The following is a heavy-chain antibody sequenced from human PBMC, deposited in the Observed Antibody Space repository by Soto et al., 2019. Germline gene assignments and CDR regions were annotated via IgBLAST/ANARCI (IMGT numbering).Heavy chain of an antibody. CDR1: GYTLTELS. J-gene: IGHJ6*02. CDR3: ATDLPGVTMVRGVEDYYYGMDV. V-gene: IGHV1-24*01. CDR2: FDPEDGET. Sequence: QVQLVQSGAEVKKPGASVKVSCKVSGYTLTELSMHWVRQAPGKGLEWMGGFDPEDGETIYAQKFQGRVTMTEDTSTDTAYMELSSLRSEDTAVYYCATDLPGVTMVRGVEDYYYGMDVWGQGTTVTVSS. D-gene: IGHD3-10*01.